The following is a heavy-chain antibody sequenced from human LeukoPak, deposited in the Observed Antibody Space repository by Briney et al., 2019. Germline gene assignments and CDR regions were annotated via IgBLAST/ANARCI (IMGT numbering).Heavy chain of an antibody. J-gene: IGHJ3*02. D-gene: IGHD4-23*01. CDR2: IYTSGST. V-gene: IGHV4-61*02. Sequence: SQTLSLTCTVSGGSISSGSYYWSWIRQPAGKGLEWIGRIYTSGSTNYNPSLKSRVTISVDTSKNQFSLKLSSVTAADTAVYYCARLTTVVTEAFDIWGQGTMVTVSS. CDR1: GGSISSGSYY. CDR3: ARLTTVVTEAFDI.